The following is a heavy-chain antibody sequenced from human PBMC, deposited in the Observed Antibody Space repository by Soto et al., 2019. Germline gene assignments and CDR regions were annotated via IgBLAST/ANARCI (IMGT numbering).Heavy chain of an antibody. V-gene: IGHV4-31*03. CDR1: GGSISSGGYY. Sequence: QVQLQESGPGLVKPSQTLSLTCTVSGGSISSGGYYWSRIRQHPGKGLEWIGYIYYSGSTYYNPSLKSRVTISVDTSKYQFSLKLSSVTAADTAVYYCARVGYCSGGSCYWLDPWGQGTLVTVSS. CDR3: ARVGYCSGGSCYWLDP. J-gene: IGHJ5*02. D-gene: IGHD2-15*01. CDR2: IYYSGST.